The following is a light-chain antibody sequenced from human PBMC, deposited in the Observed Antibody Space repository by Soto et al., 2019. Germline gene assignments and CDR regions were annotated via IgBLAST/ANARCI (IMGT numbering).Light chain of an antibody. Sequence: DIQMPHSPSSLSASVGDRVAITCRASEDIGTWLAWYQQKPGKAPDLLIYEGSTLQSGVPSRFSGSASGTEFTLTISSFQTEDVATYFCQQANRFPRTCGGGTKVDIK. J-gene: IGKJ4*02. CDR3: QQANRFPRT. CDR2: EGS. CDR1: EDIGTW. V-gene: IGKV1-12*01.